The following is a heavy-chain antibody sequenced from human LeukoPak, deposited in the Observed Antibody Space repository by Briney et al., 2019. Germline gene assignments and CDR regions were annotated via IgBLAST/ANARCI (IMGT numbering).Heavy chain of an antibody. Sequence: ASVTVSCKPSGYTFSGFYIHWVRQAPGQGLEWMGWISPNSGGTDYAQRFQGRVTMTRDASISTAYMELSSLRSDDTAVYYCARDGGSYYDSELFPWWGQGTLVTVSS. CDR1: GYTFSGFY. CDR3: ARDGGSYYDSELFPW. CDR2: ISPNSGGT. V-gene: IGHV1-2*02. D-gene: IGHD3-22*01. J-gene: IGHJ4*02.